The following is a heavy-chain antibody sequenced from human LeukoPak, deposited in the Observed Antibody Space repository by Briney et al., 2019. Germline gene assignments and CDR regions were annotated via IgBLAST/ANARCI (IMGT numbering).Heavy chain of an antibody. CDR1: GFTFNTYH. Sequence: GGSLRLSCVASGFTFNTYHMNWVRQAPGKGLEWVSFISLSSTNVIYYADSVKGRFTISRDDDRNSLYLQMNSRRVEDTAMYYCARRDDFDVWGQGTLVTVSS. CDR3: ARRDDFDV. CDR2: ISLSSTNVI. J-gene: IGHJ3*01. V-gene: IGHV3-48*04.